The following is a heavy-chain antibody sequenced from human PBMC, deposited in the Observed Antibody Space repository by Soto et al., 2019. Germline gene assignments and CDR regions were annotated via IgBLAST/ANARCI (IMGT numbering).Heavy chain of an antibody. CDR1: GDSIRSGKKS. CDR2: IFSSATT. V-gene: IGHV4-30-4*01. CDR3: ARVPSPFDYYYAMDV. Sequence: QSLTCTVSGDSIRSGKKSWSWIRQPPRKGLEWIGYIFSSATTYYNPSLKSRLTMSLDASQNQFSLKLNSLTDADTAVYFCARVPSPFDYYYAMDVWGQGTTVTVSS. J-gene: IGHJ6*02. D-gene: IGHD3-16*01.